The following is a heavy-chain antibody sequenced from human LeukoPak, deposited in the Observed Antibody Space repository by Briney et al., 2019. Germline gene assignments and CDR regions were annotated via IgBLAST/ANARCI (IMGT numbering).Heavy chain of an antibody. D-gene: IGHD4-17*01. CDR3: ARESTVTPGY. V-gene: IGHV3-53*05. Sequence: PGGSLRLSCAVSGFTVSSNYMSWVRQAPGKGLEWVSVIYSGGSTYYADSVKGRFTISRDNSKNTLYLRMNSLRAEDTAVYYCARESTVTPGYWGQGTLVTVSS. J-gene: IGHJ4*02. CDR2: IYSGGST. CDR1: GFTVSSNY.